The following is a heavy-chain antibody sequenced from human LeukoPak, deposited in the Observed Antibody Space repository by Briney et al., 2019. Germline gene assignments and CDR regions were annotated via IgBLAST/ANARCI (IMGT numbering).Heavy chain of an antibody. J-gene: IGHJ4*02. V-gene: IGHV3-64*04. D-gene: IGHD2-15*01. CDR1: GFTFNTYA. CDR3: AKTSVGGGRIIGSGYLDN. Sequence: GGSLRLSCSASGFTFNTYAMYWVRQAPGKGLEYVSAITSSGGSTYYADSVKGRFTISRDNSKNTLYLQMNSLRAEDTAVYYCAKTSVGGGRIIGSGYLDNWGQGTLVTVSS. CDR2: ITSSGGST.